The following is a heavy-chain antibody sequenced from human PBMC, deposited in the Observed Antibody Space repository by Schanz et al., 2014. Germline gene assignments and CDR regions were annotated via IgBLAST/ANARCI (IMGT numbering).Heavy chain of an antibody. CDR3: VKESVTTVTRFDY. J-gene: IGHJ4*02. CDR1: GFTFSSYG. Sequence: EVQLVESGGGLVQPGGSLRLSCSASGFTFSSYGMHWVRQAPGKGLEYVSAISSNGGSTYYADSVKGRFTISRDNSKNTLYLQMSSLRTEDTAVYYCVKESVTTVTRFDYWGQGTLVTVSS. V-gene: IGHV3-64D*06. D-gene: IGHD4-17*01. CDR2: ISSNGGST.